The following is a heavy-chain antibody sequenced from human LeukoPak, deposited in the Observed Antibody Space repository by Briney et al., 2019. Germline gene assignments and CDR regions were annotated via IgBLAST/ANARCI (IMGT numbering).Heavy chain of an antibody. CDR3: ARSLPKREVDY. V-gene: IGHV4-34*01. D-gene: IGHD1-26*01. Sequence: SETLSLTCAVYGGSFSGYYWSWIRQPPGKGLEWIGEVNHSGSTNYNPSLKSRVTISVDTSKNQFSLKLSSVTAADTAVYYCARSLPKREVDYWGQGTLVTVSS. CDR2: VNHSGST. CDR1: GGSFSGYY. J-gene: IGHJ4*02.